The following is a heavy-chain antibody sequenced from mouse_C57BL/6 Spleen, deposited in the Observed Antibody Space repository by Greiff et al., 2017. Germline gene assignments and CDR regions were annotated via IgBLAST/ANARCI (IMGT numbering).Heavy chain of an antibody. CDR1: GYSFTGYY. CDR2: INPSTGGT. Sequence: VQLQQSGPELVKPGASVKISCKASGYSFTGYYMNWVKQSPEKSLEWIGEINPSTGGTTYNQKFKAKATLTVDKSSSTAYMQLKSLTSEDSAVYYCARRNYGSSYSYAMDYWGQGTSVTVSS. CDR3: ARRNYGSSYSYAMDY. D-gene: IGHD1-1*01. J-gene: IGHJ4*01. V-gene: IGHV1-42*01.